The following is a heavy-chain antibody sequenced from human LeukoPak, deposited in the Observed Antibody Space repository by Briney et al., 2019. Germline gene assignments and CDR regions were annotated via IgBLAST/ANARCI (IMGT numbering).Heavy chain of an antibody. CDR3: ARDYDSLSFPYYYGMDV. J-gene: IGHJ6*02. CDR2: IWYDGSNK. CDR1: GLTFSSYG. D-gene: IGHD3-9*01. V-gene: IGHV3-33*01. Sequence: PGGSLRLSCAASGLTFSSYGMHWVRQAPGKGLEWVAVIWYDGSNKYYADSVKGRFTISRDNSKNTLYLQMNSLRAEDTAVYYCARDYDSLSFPYYYGMDVWGQGTTVTVSS.